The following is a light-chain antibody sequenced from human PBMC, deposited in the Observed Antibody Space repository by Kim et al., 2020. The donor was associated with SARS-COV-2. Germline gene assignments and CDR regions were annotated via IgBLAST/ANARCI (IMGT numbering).Light chain of an antibody. V-gene: IGLV3-21*04. Sequence: SYELTQPPSVSVAPGETARITCGGNNIGSKSLHWYQQRPGQAPVLVIHDDSDRPSGIPERFCGSNFGDTATLTITRVEAGDEGDYYCQVSDTSSDQGFGG. CDR1: NIGSKS. CDR2: DDS. CDR3: QVSDTSSDQG. J-gene: IGLJ3*02.